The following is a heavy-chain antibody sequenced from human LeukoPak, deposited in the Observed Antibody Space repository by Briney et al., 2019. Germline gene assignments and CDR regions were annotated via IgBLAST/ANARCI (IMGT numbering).Heavy chain of an antibody. Sequence: PSETLSLTYTVSGGSISSYYWSWIRQPPGKGLEWIGYIYYSGSTNYNPSLKSRVTISVDTSKNQFSLKLSSVTAADTAVYYCARSRGGRIFWGQGTLVTVSS. V-gene: IGHV4-59*08. J-gene: IGHJ4*02. D-gene: IGHD4-23*01. CDR2: IYYSGST. CDR3: ARSRGGRIF. CDR1: GGSISSYY.